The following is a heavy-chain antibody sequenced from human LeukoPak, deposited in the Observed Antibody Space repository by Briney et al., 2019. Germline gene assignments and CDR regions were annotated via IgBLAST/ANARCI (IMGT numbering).Heavy chain of an antibody. CDR3: ARDLTRLDVDDY. CDR1: GYTFTAYY. Sequence: ASVKVSCKASGYTFTAYYIHLARQAPGQGLEWMAWINPNSGDTNYAQKFLGRVTVTSDTSISTAYMELSRLTSDDTAVYYCARDLTRLDVDDYWGQGTLVTVSS. D-gene: IGHD4-11*01. J-gene: IGHJ4*02. CDR2: INPNSGDT. V-gene: IGHV1-2*02.